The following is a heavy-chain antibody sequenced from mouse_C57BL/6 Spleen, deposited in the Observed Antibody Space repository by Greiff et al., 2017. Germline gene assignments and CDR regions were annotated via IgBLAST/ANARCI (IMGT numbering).Heavy chain of an antibody. CDR1: GYSFTGYY. CDR2: LNPSTGGT. J-gene: IGHJ1*03. CDR3: AINYYGSSYWYFDV. Sequence: EVPLQQSGPELVKPGASVTISCKASGYSFTGYYMNWVKQSPEKSLEWIGELNPSTGGTTYNQKFKAKATLTVDKSSSTAYMQLKSLTSEDSAVYYCAINYYGSSYWYFDVWGTGTTVTVSS. D-gene: IGHD1-1*01. V-gene: IGHV1-42*01.